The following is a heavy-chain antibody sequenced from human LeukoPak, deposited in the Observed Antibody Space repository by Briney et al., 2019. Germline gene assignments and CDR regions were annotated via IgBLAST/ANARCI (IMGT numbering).Heavy chain of an antibody. CDR3: ARTPDGADY. D-gene: IGHD3-10*01. CDR2: IKQDGTEI. Sequence: GGSLRLSCAASRFIFNTYAMSWVRQAPGKGLEWVANIKQDGTEIFYVDSVRGRFIISRDNAENSLYLQMNSLRVEDTAVYYCARTPDGADYWGQGTLVTVSS. V-gene: IGHV3-7*01. CDR1: RFIFNTYA. J-gene: IGHJ4*02.